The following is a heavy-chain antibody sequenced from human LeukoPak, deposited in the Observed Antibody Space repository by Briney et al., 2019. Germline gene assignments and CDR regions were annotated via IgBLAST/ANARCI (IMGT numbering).Heavy chain of an antibody. Sequence: GGSLRLSCAASGFTFSSYGMNWVRQAPGKGLEWVAVIWYDGSKKYYADSVKGRFTISRDNSKNTLYLQMNSLRAEDTAVYYCAKELGDVNAWGSYRSPIDYWGQGTLVTVSS. V-gene: IGHV3-33*06. J-gene: IGHJ4*02. CDR2: IWYDGSKK. CDR3: AKELGDVNAWGSYRSPIDY. D-gene: IGHD3-16*02. CDR1: GFTFSSYG.